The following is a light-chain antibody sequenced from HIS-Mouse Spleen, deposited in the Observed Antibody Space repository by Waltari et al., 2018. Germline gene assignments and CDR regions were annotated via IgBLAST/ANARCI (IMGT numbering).Light chain of an antibody. CDR2: AAS. J-gene: IGKJ1*01. CDR3: QQLNSYPPT. Sequence: DIQLTQSPSFLSASVGDRVTITRRASQGISSYLAWYQQKPGKAPKLLIYAASTLQSGVPSRFGSSGSGTEFTLTISSLQPEDFATYYCQQLNSYPPTFGQGTKVEIK. V-gene: IGKV1-9*01. CDR1: QGISSY.